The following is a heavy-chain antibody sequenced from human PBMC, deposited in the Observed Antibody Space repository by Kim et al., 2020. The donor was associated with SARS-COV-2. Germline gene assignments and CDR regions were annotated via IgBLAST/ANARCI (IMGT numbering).Heavy chain of an antibody. CDR1: GASISSSDDY. D-gene: IGHD2-8*01. CDR3: ARHATCPRGVCNTGYFDY. Sequence: SETLSLTCTVSGASISSSDDYWGWIRQPPGKGLEWIGSVYYSGRNHYNPSLKSRVSISVDTSKNQFSLRLNSVTAADTAVYFCARHATCPRGVCNTGYFDYWGQGTLVTVSS. V-gene: IGHV4-39*01. J-gene: IGHJ4*02. CDR2: VYYSGRN.